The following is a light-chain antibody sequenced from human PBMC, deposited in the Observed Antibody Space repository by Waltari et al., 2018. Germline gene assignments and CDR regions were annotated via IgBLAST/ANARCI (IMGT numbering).Light chain of an antibody. CDR1: QSIGRS. V-gene: IGKV3-20*01. J-gene: IGKJ1*01. CDR3: QKYERLPAT. Sequence: EIVLTQSPGTLPLSLGDRATLSCRASQSIGRSVVWYQQRPGQAPRLLIYDISRRATGIPDRFSGSGYGTDFSLTISRLEPEDFAVYYCQKYERLPATFGQGTTVEIK. CDR2: DIS.